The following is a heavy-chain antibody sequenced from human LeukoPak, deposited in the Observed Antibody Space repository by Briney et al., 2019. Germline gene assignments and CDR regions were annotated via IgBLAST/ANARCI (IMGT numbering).Heavy chain of an antibody. D-gene: IGHD1-26*01. V-gene: IGHV1-46*01. CDR1: GYTFTIYY. J-gene: IGHJ5*02. Sequence: ASVKVSCKASGYTFTIYYMHWVRQAPGQGLEWMGIINPSGDSTSYAQKFQGRVTMTRDTSTSTVYMELSSLRSEDTAVYYCARGGFSLGVESRSSLNWFDPWGQGTLVTVSS. CDR2: INPSGDST. CDR3: ARGGFSLGVESRSSLNWFDP.